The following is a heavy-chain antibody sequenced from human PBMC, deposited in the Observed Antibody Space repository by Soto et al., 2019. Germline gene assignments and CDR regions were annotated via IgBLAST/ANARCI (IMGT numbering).Heavy chain of an antibody. J-gene: IGHJ4*01. V-gene: IGHV4-30-2*01. Sequence: QLQLQESGSGLVKPSQTLSLTCAVSGGSISSGGYSWRLIRQPPGNGLEWIGYIYPSGNIYYNPSLKSRVTISVDRNKKQFSLKLSSVTADDTAVYYWARGPDYWGHGALVTVSS. CDR2: IYPSGNI. CDR3: ARGPDY. CDR1: GGSISSGGYS.